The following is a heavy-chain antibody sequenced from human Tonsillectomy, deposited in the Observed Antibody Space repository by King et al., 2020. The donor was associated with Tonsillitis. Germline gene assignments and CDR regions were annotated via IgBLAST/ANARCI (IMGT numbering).Heavy chain of an antibody. D-gene: IGHD3-10*01. Sequence: QLQESGPGLVKPSETLSLTCTVSGGSISNYYWSWIRQPPGKGLEWIGYIYYTGSTNYNPSLKSRVTISVDTSKNQFSLMLISVTAADTAWYYCAGGGGGYGGGSLSDCWGQGTLVTVSS. CDR1: GGSISNYY. CDR2: IYYTGST. V-gene: IGHV4-59*01. CDR3: AGGGGGYGGGSLSDC. J-gene: IGHJ4*02.